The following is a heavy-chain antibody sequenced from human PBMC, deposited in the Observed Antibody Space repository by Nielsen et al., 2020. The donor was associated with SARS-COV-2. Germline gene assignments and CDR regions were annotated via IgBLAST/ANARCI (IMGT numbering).Heavy chain of an antibody. CDR1: GCSISSSPYY. CDR2: IYYSGST. D-gene: IGHD6-13*01. CDR3: ARHMSSSWYSGFDY. J-gene: IGHJ4*02. V-gene: IGHV4-39*01. Sequence: SETLSLTCAVSGCSISSSPYYWVWIRQPPGKGLEWIGTIYYSGSTYYNPSLKSRLSIYVDTSKNQFSLKLSSVTAADTAVYYCARHMSSSWYSGFDYWGQGTLVTVSS.